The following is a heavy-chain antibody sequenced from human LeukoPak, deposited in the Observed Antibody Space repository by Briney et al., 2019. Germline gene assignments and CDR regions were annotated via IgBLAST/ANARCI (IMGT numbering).Heavy chain of an antibody. J-gene: IGHJ4*02. D-gene: IGHD3-10*02. V-gene: IGHV1-2*02. CDR2: INPNSGDT. Sequence: ASVKVSCKASGYTFTDYYMHWVRQAPGQGLEWMGWINPNSGDTYYAPKFQGRVTMTRDTSISTAYMELSRLRSDDTAVYYCARDGTMSTRAPGGVPDYWGQGTLVTVSS. CDR1: GYTFTDYY. CDR3: ARDGTMSTRAPGGVPDY.